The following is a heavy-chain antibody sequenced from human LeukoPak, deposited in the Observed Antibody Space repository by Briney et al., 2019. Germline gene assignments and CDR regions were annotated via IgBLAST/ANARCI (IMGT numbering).Heavy chain of an antibody. CDR2: IDWDDDK. CDR1: GFSLSTSGMC. V-gene: IGHV2-70*11. CDR3: ARGYYYDSSGYYRDNYYYMDV. Sequence: SGPALVKPTQTLTLTCTFSGFSLSTSGMCVSWIRQPPGKALEWLARIDWDDDKYYSTSLKTRLTISKDTSKNQVVLTMTNMDPVDTATYYCARGYYYDSSGYYRDNYYYMDVWGKGTTVTISS. J-gene: IGHJ6*03. D-gene: IGHD3-22*01.